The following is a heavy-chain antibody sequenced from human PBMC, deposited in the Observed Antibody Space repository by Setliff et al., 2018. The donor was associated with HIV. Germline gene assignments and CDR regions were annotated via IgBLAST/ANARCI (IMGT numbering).Heavy chain of an antibody. Sequence: SETLSLTCSVSGASINSYFWSWIRQPAGKGLEWIGRIHSGGTTNSNPSLKSRVTMSIDTSKNQFSLKLTSVTAADTSVYFCASRLPLSSGSAFAYWGQGTLVTVSS. D-gene: IGHD3-10*01. CDR3: ASRLPLSSGSAFAY. V-gene: IGHV4-4*07. J-gene: IGHJ4*02. CDR2: IHSGGTT. CDR1: GASINSYF.